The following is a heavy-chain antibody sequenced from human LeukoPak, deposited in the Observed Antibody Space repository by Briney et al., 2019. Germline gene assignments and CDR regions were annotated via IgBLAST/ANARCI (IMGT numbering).Heavy chain of an antibody. V-gene: IGHV7-4-1*02. J-gene: IGHJ6*02. CDR2: INTNTGNP. CDR3: ARGIAAAGFFPSGMDV. Sequence: ASVKVSCKASGYTFTSYAMNWVRQAPGQGLEWMGWINTNTGNPTYAQGFTGRFVFSLDTSFSTAYLQISSLKAEDTAVYYCARGIAAAGFFPSGMDVWGQGTTVTVSS. D-gene: IGHD6-13*01. CDR1: GYTFTSYA.